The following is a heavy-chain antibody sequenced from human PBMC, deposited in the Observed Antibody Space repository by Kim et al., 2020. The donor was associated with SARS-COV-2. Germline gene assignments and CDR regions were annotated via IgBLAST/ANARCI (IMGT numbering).Heavy chain of an antibody. CDR1: GFTLSRYW. CDR2: INSDGSST. D-gene: IGHD3-10*01. J-gene: IGHJ4*02. Sequence: GGSLRLSCAAAGFTLSRYWMHWVRQAPGKGLVWVSRINSDGSSTSYADSVKGRFSISRDDAKNSLYLQMNSLRAEDTAVYYCARVVDYYGSGSIDYWGQG. CDR3: ARVVDYYGSGSIDY. V-gene: IGHV3-74*01.